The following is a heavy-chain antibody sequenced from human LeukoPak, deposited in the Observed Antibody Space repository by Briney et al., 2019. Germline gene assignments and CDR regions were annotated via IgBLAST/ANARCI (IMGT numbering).Heavy chain of an antibody. CDR3: ARIAHYYYYMDV. CDR1: GFTFDDYA. CDR2: ISSSGSTI. V-gene: IGHV3-48*03. D-gene: IGHD6-13*01. Sequence: GGSLRLSCAASGFTFDDYAMHWVSQAPGKGREGVSYISSSGSTIYYADSVKSRFTISRDNAKNSLYLQMNSLRAEDTAVYYCARIAHYYYYMDVWGKGTTVTVSS. J-gene: IGHJ6*03.